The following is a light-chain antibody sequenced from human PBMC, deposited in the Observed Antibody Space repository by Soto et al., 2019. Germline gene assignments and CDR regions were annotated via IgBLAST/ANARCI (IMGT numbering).Light chain of an antibody. Sequence: DIEMTQSPCSLAASVGDTVTSTCQASQVITNFLSWFQQRPGKAPKLLIYDASRLLPGVSSRFSGSGSGTSFTLTINSLQPEDIATYYCQQYHDLSPITFGQGTRLEIK. J-gene: IGKJ5*01. V-gene: IGKV1-33*01. CDR1: QVITNF. CDR2: DAS. CDR3: QQYHDLSPIT.